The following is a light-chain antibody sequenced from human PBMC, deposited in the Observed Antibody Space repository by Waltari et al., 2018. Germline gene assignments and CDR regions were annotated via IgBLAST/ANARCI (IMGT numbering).Light chain of an antibody. J-gene: IGKJ2*01. V-gene: IGKV1-17*01. CDR2: DAS. CDR1: QGIGNS. Sequence: DIQMTQSPSSLSASVGDRVTITSRASQGIGNSLGWNQQKPGKAPKRLIYDASSLQSGVPSRFSGSGSGTEFTLTISSLQPEDFATYSCLQHNSYPYTFGQGTKVDIK. CDR3: LQHNSYPYT.